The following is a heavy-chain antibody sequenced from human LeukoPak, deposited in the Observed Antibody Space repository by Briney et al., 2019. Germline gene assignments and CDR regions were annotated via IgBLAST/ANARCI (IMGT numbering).Heavy chain of an antibody. V-gene: IGHV3-53*05. CDR1: GFTVSNNY. CDR2: LYPGGVT. D-gene: IGHD6-19*01. J-gene: IGHJ4*02. Sequence: GGSLRLSCAASGFTVSNNYMSWVRLAPGKGLEFVSALYPGGVTYYADSVKGRFTISSDTSKNTVDAQMTSLRAEDTAMYYCTRHRVADTTEFAYWGQGTLVTVSA. CDR3: TRHRVADTTEFAY.